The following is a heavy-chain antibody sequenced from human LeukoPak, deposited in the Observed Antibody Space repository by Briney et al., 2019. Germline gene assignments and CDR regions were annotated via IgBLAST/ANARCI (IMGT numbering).Heavy chain of an antibody. CDR3: AKPYPYYYDSSGYHSIFDY. D-gene: IGHD3-22*01. CDR1: GFTFSSYA. Sequence: PGGSLRLSCAASGFTFSSYAMHWVRQAPGKGLEWVAVISYDGSNKYYADSVKGRFTISRDNSKNTLCLQMNSLRAEDTAVYYCAKPYPYYYDSSGYHSIFDYWGQGTLVTVSS. V-gene: IGHV3-30*04. J-gene: IGHJ4*02. CDR2: ISYDGSNK.